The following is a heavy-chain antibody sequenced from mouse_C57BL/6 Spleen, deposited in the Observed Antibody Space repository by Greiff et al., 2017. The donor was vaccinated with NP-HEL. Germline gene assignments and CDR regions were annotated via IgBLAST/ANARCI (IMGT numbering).Heavy chain of an antibody. CDR3: ARGLGGDWFAY. CDR1: GYTFNDYN. Sequence: EVQLQQSGPELVKPGASVKIPCKASGYTFNDYNMDWVKQSHGKSLEWIGDINPNNGGTNYNQKFKGKATLTVDKSSSTAYMELRSLTSEDTAVYYCARGLGGDWFAYWGQGTLVTVSA. V-gene: IGHV1-18*01. CDR2: INPNNGGT. J-gene: IGHJ3*01. D-gene: IGHD4-1*01.